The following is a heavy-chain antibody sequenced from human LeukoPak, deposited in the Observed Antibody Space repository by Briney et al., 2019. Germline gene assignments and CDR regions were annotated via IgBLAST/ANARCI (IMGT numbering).Heavy chain of an antibody. Sequence: HTGGSLRLSCAASGFTFDDYAMHWVRQAPGKGLEWVSGISWNSGSIGYADSVKGRFTISRDNAKNSLYLQMNSLRADDTAVYYCARGRASVGQWGQGALVSVSS. CDR1: GFTFDDYA. J-gene: IGHJ4*02. V-gene: IGHV3-9*01. CDR2: ISWNSGSI. CDR3: ARGRASVGQ.